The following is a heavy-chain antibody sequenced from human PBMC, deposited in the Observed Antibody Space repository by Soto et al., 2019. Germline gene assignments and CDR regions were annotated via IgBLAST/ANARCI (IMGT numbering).Heavy chain of an antibody. CDR1: GFKFSTYW. D-gene: IGHD1-20*01. Sequence: EVQVVESGGGLVQPGGSLRLSCAASGFKFSTYWMSWVRQAPGKGLEWLANIKQDANEMYYVDSVKGRFTISGDSAKNSIVLIMDSLRVEDCAVYYCAAYNTSGHVSFYSWAQRRRVIVST. CDR2: IKQDANEM. V-gene: IGHV3-7*01. J-gene: IGHJ3*02. CDR3: AAYNTSGHVSFYS.